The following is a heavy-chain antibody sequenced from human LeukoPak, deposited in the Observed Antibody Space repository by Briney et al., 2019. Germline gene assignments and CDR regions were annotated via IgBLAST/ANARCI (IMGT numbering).Heavy chain of an antibody. CDR2: IYYSGST. CDR1: GGSISSTNYY. D-gene: IGHD3-10*01. CDR3: GGSGSYYGAFDI. J-gene: IGHJ3*02. Sequence: PSETLSLTCTVSGGSISSTNYYWGWIRQPPGKGLEWIGSIYYSGSTYYNPSLKSRVTISVDTSKNQFSLKLSSVTAADTAVYYCGGSGSYYGAFDIWGQGTMVTVSS. V-gene: IGHV4-39*01.